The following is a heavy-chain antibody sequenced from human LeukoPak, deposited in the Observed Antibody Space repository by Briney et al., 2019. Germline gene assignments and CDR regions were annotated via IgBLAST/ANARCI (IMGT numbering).Heavy chain of an antibody. CDR3: ARDRYSGSYYMMFDY. CDR1: GGSFSGYY. D-gene: IGHD1-26*01. Sequence: SETLSLTCAVYGGSFSGYYWSWIRQPAGKGLEWIGRIYTSGSTNYNPSLKSRVTMSVDTSKNQFSLKLSSVTAADTAVYYCARDRYSGSYYMMFDYWGQGTLVTVSS. J-gene: IGHJ4*02. CDR2: IYTSGST. V-gene: IGHV4-4*07.